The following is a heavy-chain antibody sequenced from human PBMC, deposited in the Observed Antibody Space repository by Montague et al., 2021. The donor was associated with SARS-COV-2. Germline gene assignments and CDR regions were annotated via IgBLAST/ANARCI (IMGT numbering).Heavy chain of an antibody. CDR1: GYSFTSYW. CDR2: IDPSDSYT. V-gene: IGHV5-10-1*01. D-gene: IGHD2-2*01. CDR3: ARRGAPAGYCSSTSCPYYFDY. J-gene: IGHJ4*02. Sequence: QSGAEVKKPGESLRISCKGSGYSFTSYWISWVRQMPGKGLEWMGRIDPSDSYTNYSPSFQGHVTISADKSTSTAYLQWSSLKASDTAMYYCARRGAPAGYCSSTSCPYYFDYWGQGTLVTVSS.